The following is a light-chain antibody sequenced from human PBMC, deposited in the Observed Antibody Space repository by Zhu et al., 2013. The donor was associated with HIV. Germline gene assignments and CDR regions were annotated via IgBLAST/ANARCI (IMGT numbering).Light chain of an antibody. CDR1: QGVSSN. CDR2: GAS. Sequence: EIVMTQSPATLSVSPGERATLSCRASQGVSSNLAWYQQKPGQSPRLLIYGASTRATGIPARFSGSGSGTDFTLTISSLQSEDFAVYYCQQCGNWPYTFGQGTQLQI. J-gene: IGKJ2*01. CDR3: QQCGNWPYT. V-gene: IGKV3-15*01.